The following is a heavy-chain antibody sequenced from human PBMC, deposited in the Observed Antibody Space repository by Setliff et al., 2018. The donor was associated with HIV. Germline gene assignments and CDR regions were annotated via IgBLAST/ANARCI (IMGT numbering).Heavy chain of an antibody. CDR1: GGTFKTYA. V-gene: IGHV1-69*13. CDR3: ARVRRNGQLRYFDWLPLDAFDI. CDR2: IIPIFGTA. Sequence: GASVKVSCKASGGTFKTYAISWVRQAPGQGLEWMGGIIPIFGTANYAQKFQGRVTITADESTSTAYMELSSLRSEDTAVYYCARVRRNGQLRYFDWLPLDAFDIWGQGTMVTVSS. J-gene: IGHJ3*02. D-gene: IGHD3-9*01.